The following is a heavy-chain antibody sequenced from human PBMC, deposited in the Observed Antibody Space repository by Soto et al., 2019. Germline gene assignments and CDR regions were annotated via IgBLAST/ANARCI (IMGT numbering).Heavy chain of an antibody. Sequence: KPSETLSLTCTVSGGSISSGGYYWSWIRQHPGKGLEWIGYIYYSGSTYYNPSLKSRVTISVDTSKNQFSLKLSSVTAADTAVYYCAAAGIYYYYGMDVWGQGTTVTVSS. J-gene: IGHJ6*02. CDR3: AAAGIYYYYGMDV. CDR2: IYYSGST. D-gene: IGHD6-13*01. CDR1: GGSISSGGYY. V-gene: IGHV4-31*03.